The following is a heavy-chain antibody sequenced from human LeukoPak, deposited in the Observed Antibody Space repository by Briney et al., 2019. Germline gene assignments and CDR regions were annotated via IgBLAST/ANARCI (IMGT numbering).Heavy chain of an antibody. CDR1: GFTFSSYA. CDR3: ARAYCSGGSCYGYYYYYYGMDV. V-gene: IGHV3-30-3*01. Sequence: GGSLRLSCAASGFTFSSYAMHWVRQAPGKGLEWVAVISYDGSNKYYADSVKGRFTISRDNSKNTLYLQMNSLRAEDTAVYYCARAYCSGGSCYGYYYYYYGMDVWGQGTTVTVS. D-gene: IGHD2-15*01. J-gene: IGHJ6*02. CDR2: ISYDGSNK.